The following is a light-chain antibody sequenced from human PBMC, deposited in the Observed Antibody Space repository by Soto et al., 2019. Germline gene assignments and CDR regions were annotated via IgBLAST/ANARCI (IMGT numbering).Light chain of an antibody. CDR3: QHYHNWPPTT. CDR2: AAA. Sequence: EIMMTQSPATLSASPGERVTIYCRVSQSVSSNLDWYQQKPGQAPSLLIYAAATRASGIPVRFSGSGSGTEFTLTIGSLQSEDDAVDYCQHYHNWPPTTFGQGTRLEIK. J-gene: IGKJ5*01. CDR1: QSVSSN. V-gene: IGKV3-15*01.